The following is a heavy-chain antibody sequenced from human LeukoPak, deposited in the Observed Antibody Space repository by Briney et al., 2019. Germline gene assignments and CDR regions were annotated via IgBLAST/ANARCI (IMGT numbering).Heavy chain of an antibody. Sequence: SETLSLTCTVSGGSISSGGYYWSWIRQHPGQGLEWIGYIYYSGSTYYNPSLKSRVTISVDTSKNQFSLKLSSVTAADTAVYYCARAPISALYCSGGSCSGFDPWGQGTLVTVSS. CDR1: GGSISSGGYY. D-gene: IGHD2-15*01. CDR2: IYYSGST. CDR3: ARAPISALYCSGGSCSGFDP. J-gene: IGHJ5*02. V-gene: IGHV4-31*03.